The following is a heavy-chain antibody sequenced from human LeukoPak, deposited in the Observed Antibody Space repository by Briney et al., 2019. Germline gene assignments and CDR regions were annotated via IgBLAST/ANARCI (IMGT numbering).Heavy chain of an antibody. J-gene: IGHJ5*02. CDR2: IHYSGST. D-gene: IGHD4-17*01. CDR1: GGSISSYY. Sequence: SETLSLTCTVSGGSISSYYWTWIRQPPGQGLEWIGYIHYSGSTKYNPSLKSRVTMSVDTSKNQFSLKVTSVTAADTAIYYCTRTNYGDYNWFDPWGQGTLVTVSS. V-gene: IGHV4-59*01. CDR3: TRTNYGDYNWFDP.